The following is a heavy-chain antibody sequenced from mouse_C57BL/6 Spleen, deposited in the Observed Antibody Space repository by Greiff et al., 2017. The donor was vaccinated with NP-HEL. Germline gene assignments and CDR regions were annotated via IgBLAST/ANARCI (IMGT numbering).Heavy chain of an antibody. CDR2: ISDGGSYT. CDR3: AVNGSY. J-gene: IGHJ3*01. V-gene: IGHV5-4*03. CDR1: GFTFSSYA. Sequence: EVKVVESGGGLVKPGGSLKLSCAASGFTFSSYAMSWVRQTPEKRLEWVATISDGGSYTYYPDNVKGRFTISRDNAKNNLYLQMSHLKSEDTAMYYCAVNGSYWGQGTLVTVSA.